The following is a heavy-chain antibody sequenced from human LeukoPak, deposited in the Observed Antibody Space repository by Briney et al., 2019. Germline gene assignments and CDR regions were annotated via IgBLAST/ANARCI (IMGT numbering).Heavy chain of an antibody. CDR3: ARDPYYYDSSGYASDRQPGY. D-gene: IGHD3-22*01. CDR1: GFTFSDYY. V-gene: IGHV3-11*04. J-gene: IGHJ4*02. CDR2: ISSSGSTI. Sequence: GGSLRLSCAASGFTFSDYYMSWIRQAPGKGLEWVSYISSSGSTIYYADSVKGRFTISRDNARNSLYLQMNSLRAEDTAVYYCARDPYYYDSSGYASDRQPGYWGQGTLVTVSS.